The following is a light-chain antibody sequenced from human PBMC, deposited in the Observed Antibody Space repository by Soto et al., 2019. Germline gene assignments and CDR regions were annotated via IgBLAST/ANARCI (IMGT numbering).Light chain of an antibody. CDR2: GAS. J-gene: IGKJ1*01. V-gene: IGKV3-20*01. Sequence: EIVLTQSPGTLSLSPGERATLSCRASQSVSSYLAWYQQKPGQAPRLLIYGASSRDTGIPDRFSGSGSGTDFTLTISRLEPEDFAVYYCQQYGSSPRTFGQGTKVEIK. CDR1: QSVSSY. CDR3: QQYGSSPRT.